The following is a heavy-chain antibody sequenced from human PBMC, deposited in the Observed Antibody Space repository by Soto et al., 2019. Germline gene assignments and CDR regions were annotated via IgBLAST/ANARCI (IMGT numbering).Heavy chain of an antibody. CDR3: ARDRGSSGPYSGMDV. J-gene: IGHJ6*01. CDR2: IIPIFGTA. CDR1: GVALRSYS. V-gene: IGHV1-69*13. Sequence: PVKPTSKDSGVALRSYSMCWVPHSTKQGLEWMGGIIPIFGTANYAQKFQGRVTITADESTSTAYMKLSSLRSEDTAVYYCARDRGSSGPYSGMDVWGQGTTVTVFS. D-gene: IGHD6-6*01.